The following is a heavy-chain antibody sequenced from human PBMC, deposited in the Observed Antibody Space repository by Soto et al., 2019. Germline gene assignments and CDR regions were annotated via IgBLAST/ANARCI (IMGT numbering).Heavy chain of an antibody. Sequence: GGSLRLSCAASGFTFSSYGMHWVRQAPGKGLEWVAVIWYDGSNKYYADSVKGRFTISRDNSKNTLYLQMNSLRAEDTAVYYCARDIVLMVYARIDYGMDVWGQGTTVTVSS. CDR1: GFTFSSYG. CDR3: ARDIVLMVYARIDYGMDV. CDR2: IWYDGSNK. D-gene: IGHD2-8*01. J-gene: IGHJ6*02. V-gene: IGHV3-33*01.